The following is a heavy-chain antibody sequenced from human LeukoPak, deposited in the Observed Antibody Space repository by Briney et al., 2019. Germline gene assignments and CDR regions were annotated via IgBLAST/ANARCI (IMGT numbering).Heavy chain of an antibody. CDR2: INPNSGGT. J-gene: IGHJ4*02. V-gene: IGHV1-2*02. Sequence: ASVKVSCKASGYTFIGYYMHWVRQAPGQGLEWMGWINPNSGGTNHAQKFQGRVTMTRDTSISTAYMELSRLRSDDTAVYYCALLSSSPVTPGYWGQGTLVTVSS. CDR3: ALLSSSPVTPGY. D-gene: IGHD6-6*01. CDR1: GYTFIGYY.